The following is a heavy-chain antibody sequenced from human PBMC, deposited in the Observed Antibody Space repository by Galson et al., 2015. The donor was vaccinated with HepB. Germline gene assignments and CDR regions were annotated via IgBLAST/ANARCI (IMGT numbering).Heavy chain of an antibody. J-gene: IGHJ4*02. CDR3: TGGWSSDH. D-gene: IGHD6-19*01. Sequence: CAISGDSVPGNIVAYNWIRQSPSRGLEWLGRTYYMSKWYNDYASSVRSRITVKADTTKNQFTLQLNSVTPEDTAVYYCTGGWSSDHWGQGTLVTVSS. CDR2: TYYMSKWYN. V-gene: IGHV6-1*01. CDR1: GDSVPGNIVA.